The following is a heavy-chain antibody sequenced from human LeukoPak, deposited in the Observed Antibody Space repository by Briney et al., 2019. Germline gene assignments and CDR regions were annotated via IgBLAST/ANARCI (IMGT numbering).Heavy chain of an antibody. V-gene: IGHV4-34*01. CDR1: GGSFSGYY. J-gene: IGHJ4*02. CDR3: ARGVGIAAAHFDY. CDR2: INHSGST. D-gene: IGHD6-13*01. Sequence: SETLSLTCAVYGGSFSGYYWSWTRHPPGKGLEWIGEINHSGSTNYNPSLKSRVTISVDTSKNQFSLKLSSVTAADTAVYYCARGVGIAAAHFDYWGQGTLVTVSS.